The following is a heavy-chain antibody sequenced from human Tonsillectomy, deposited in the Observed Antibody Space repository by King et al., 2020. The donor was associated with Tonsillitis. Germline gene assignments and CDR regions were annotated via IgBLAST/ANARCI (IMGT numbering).Heavy chain of an antibody. D-gene: IGHD2-15*01. CDR3: PKVLREYCSGGSCFSGIDY. CDR2: ISYDGSNK. CDR1: GFTFSSYG. Sequence: VQLGESGGGVVQPGRSLILSCAASGFTFSSYGMHWFRQAPGKGLEWVAVISYDGSNKYYADSVTGRFTISRDNSNNTLYLQMNSLRAEDTAVYYCPKVLREYCSGGSCFSGIDYWGQGTLVTVSS. J-gene: IGHJ4*02. V-gene: IGHV3-30*18.